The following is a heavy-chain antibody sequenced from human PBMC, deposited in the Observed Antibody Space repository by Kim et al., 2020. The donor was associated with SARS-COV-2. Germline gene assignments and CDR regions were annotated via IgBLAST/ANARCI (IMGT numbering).Heavy chain of an antibody. Sequence: SVKVFCKASGGTFSIYAISWVRQAPGQGLEWMGGIIPIFGTANYAQKFQGRVTITADESTSTAYMELSSLRAEDTAVYYCIKSGGSGDWGQGTLVTVSS. CDR3: IKSGGSGD. J-gene: IGHJ4*02. CDR1: GGTFSIYA. D-gene: IGHD2-15*01. V-gene: IGHV1-69*13. CDR2: IIPIFGTA.